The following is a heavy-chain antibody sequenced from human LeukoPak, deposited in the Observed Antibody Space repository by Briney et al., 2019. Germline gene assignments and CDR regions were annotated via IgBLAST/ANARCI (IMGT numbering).Heavy chain of an antibody. J-gene: IGHJ4*02. CDR3: AAGSWYDRFDY. CDR2: IYHSGST. V-gene: IGHV4-38-2*02. D-gene: IGHD6-13*01. CDR1: GYSISSGYY. Sequence: NPSETLSLTCTVSGYSISSGYYWGWMRQPPGKGLEWIGSIYHSGSTYHNPSLKSRVTISVDTSKNQFSLRLTSVTAADTAVYYCAAGSWYDRFDYWGQGTLVTVSS.